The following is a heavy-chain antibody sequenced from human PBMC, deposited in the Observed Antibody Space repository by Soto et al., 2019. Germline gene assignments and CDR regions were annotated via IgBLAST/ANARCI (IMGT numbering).Heavy chain of an antibody. CDR2: IWYDGSNK. V-gene: IGHV3-33*01. Sequence: QVQLVESGGGVVQPGRSLRLSCAASGFTFSSYGMHWVRQAPGKGLEWVAVIWYDGSNKYYADSVKGRFTISRDNSKNTLYLQMNSLRAEDTAVYYCAIRPPVAGTLAEYFQHWGQGTLVTVSS. D-gene: IGHD6-19*01. CDR3: AIRPPVAGTLAEYFQH. J-gene: IGHJ1*01. CDR1: GFTFSSYG.